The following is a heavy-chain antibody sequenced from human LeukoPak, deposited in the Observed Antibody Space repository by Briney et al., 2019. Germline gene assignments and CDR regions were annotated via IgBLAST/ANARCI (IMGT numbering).Heavy chain of an antibody. Sequence: SETLSLTCAVYGGSLSGYYWSWIRQPPGKGLEWIGEISHSGSTNYNPSLKSRVTISVDTSKNQFSLKLSSVTAADTAVYYCARVVGASWYINYFDYWGQGTLVTVSS. CDR2: ISHSGST. D-gene: IGHD6-13*01. J-gene: IGHJ4*02. CDR3: ARVVGASWYINYFDY. CDR1: GGSLSGYY. V-gene: IGHV4-34*01.